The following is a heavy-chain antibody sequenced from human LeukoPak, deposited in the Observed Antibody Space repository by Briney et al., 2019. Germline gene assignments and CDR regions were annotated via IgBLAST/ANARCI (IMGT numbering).Heavy chain of an antibody. Sequence: SVKVSCKASGGTFSSYAISWVRQAPGQGLEWMGGIIPIFGTANYAQKFQGRVTITTDESTSTAYMELSSPRSEDTAVYYCARDVPEYYYGSGSSTVIYYYMDVWGKGTTVTVSS. CDR2: IIPIFGTA. CDR3: ARDVPEYYYGSGSSTVIYYYMDV. CDR1: GGTFSSYA. D-gene: IGHD3-10*01. V-gene: IGHV1-69*05. J-gene: IGHJ6*03.